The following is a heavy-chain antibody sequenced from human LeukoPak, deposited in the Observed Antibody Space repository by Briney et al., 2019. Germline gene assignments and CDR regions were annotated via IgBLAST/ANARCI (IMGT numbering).Heavy chain of an antibody. D-gene: IGHD3-9*01. CDR3: ARDSFDWLLSPDYYYGMDV. CDR1: GFTFSSYE. Sequence: GGSLRLSCAASGFTFSSYEMNWVRQAPGKGLEWVSYISSSGSTIYYADSVKGRFTISRDNAKNSLYLQMNSLRAEDTAVCYCARDSFDWLLSPDYYYGMDVWGQGTTVTVSS. V-gene: IGHV3-48*03. J-gene: IGHJ6*02. CDR2: ISSSGSTI.